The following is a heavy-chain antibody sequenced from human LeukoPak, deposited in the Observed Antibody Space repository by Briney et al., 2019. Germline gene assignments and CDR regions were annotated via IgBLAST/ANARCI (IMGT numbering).Heavy chain of an antibody. V-gene: IGHV3-23*01. CDR2: ISGSGGST. CDR1: GFTFSSYA. CDR3: AKNSAGYNFYYYYMDV. D-gene: IGHD5-24*01. J-gene: IGHJ6*03. Sequence: GGALRLSCAASGFTFSSYAMSWVRQAPGKGLEGVSAISGSGGSTDYADSVKGRFTISRDNSKNTLYLQMNSLRAEDTAVYYCAKNSAGYNFYYYYMDVWGKGTTVTVSS.